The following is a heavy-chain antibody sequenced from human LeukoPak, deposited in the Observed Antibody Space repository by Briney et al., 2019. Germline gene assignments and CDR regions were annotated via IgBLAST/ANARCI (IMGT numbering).Heavy chain of an antibody. V-gene: IGHV4-30-4*01. CDR3: AGHHPRNTVDF. CDR2: IYYSGST. D-gene: IGHD2-8*02. CDR1: GGSISSGDYY. J-gene: IGHJ4*02. Sequence: PSQTLSLTCTVSGGSISSGDYYWSWIRQPPGKGLEWIGYIYYSGSTYYDPSLKSRVTISVDTSKNQFSLKLSSVTAADTAVYYCAGHHPRNTVDFWGQGTLVTVSS.